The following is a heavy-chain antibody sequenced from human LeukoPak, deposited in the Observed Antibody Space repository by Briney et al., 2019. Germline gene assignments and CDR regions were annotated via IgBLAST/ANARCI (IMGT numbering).Heavy chain of an antibody. CDR2: INWNGDNT. CDR1: GFVFDEYG. D-gene: IGHD3-10*01. CDR3: ARDLGSGRGTVGAD. Sequence: GGSLRLSCAASGFVFDEYGMSWVRQTAGKGLEWVSGINWNGDNTGYADSVKGRFTVSRDNAKNSLYLQMNNLRAEDTALYYCARDLGSGRGTVGADWGQGTLVTVSS. V-gene: IGHV3-20*04. J-gene: IGHJ4*02.